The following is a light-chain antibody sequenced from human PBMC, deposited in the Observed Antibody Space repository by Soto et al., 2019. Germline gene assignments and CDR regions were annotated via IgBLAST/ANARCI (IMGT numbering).Light chain of an antibody. J-gene: IGKJ2*01. CDR2: SAS. Sequence: EIVLTQSPGTLSFSPGEIATLSCRASQRVGSSSLAWYHQKPGQPPRLLIYSASSMSTGIPDRFSGSGSGTDLTLTIIRLEPQDFTVYYCQQYVNSPTTFVQGTKLQMK. CDR3: QQYVNSPTT. V-gene: IGKV3-20*01. CDR1: QRVGSSS.